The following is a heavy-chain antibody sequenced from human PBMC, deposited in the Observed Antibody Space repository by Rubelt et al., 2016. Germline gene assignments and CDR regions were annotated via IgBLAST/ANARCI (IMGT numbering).Heavy chain of an antibody. J-gene: IGHJ4*02. CDR2: LKQDGSEV. D-gene: IGHD3-16*01. V-gene: IGHV3-7*01. Sequence: GGGLVQPGGSLRLSCAASGFTFSNYWMHWVRQTPGKGLEWVANLKQDGSEVYYVESVRGRFTSSRDNAKNSLYLQMNSLRAEDTAVYYCARDPWRGVKDYWGQGTLVTVSS. CDR1: GFTFSNYW. CDR3: ARDPWRGVKDY.